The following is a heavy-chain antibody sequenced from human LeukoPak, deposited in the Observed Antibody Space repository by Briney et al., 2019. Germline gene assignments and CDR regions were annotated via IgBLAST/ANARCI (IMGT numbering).Heavy chain of an antibody. D-gene: IGHD3-22*01. J-gene: IGHJ1*01. CDR2: IIPIFGTA. Sequence: GASVKVSCKASGGTFSSYAISWVRQAPGQGLEWMGGIIPIFGTANYAQKFQGRVTITADKSTSTAYMELSSLRSEDTAVYYCARGSSGWYYYDSSGYRYFQHWGQGTLVTVSS. V-gene: IGHV1-69*06. CDR3: ARGSSGWYYYDSSGYRYFQH. CDR1: GGTFSSYA.